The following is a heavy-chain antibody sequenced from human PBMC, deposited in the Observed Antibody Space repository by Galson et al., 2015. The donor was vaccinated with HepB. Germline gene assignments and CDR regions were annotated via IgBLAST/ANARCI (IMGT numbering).Heavy chain of an antibody. Sequence: SLRLSCAASGFTFSSYAMHWVRQAPGKGLEWVAVISYDGSNKYYADSVKGRFTISRDNSKNTLYLQMNSLRAEDTAVYYCAYSSSWLFDYWGQGTLVTVSS. V-gene: IGHV3-30-3*01. D-gene: IGHD6-13*01. CDR1: GFTFSSYA. J-gene: IGHJ4*02. CDR3: AYSSSWLFDY. CDR2: ISYDGSNK.